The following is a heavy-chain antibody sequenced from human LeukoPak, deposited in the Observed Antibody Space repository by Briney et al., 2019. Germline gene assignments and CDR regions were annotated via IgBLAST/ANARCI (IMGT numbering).Heavy chain of an antibody. V-gene: IGHV4-59*01. CDR2: YSGST. Sequence: YSGSTNYNPSLKSRVTISVDTSKNQFSLKLSSVTAADTAVYYCARESGYYDSSGYYWIFDYWGQGTLVTVSS. J-gene: IGHJ4*02. D-gene: IGHD3-22*01. CDR3: ARESGYYDSSGYYWIFDY.